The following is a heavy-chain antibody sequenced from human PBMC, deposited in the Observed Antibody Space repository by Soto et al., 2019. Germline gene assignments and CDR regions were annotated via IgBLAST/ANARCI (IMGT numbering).Heavy chain of an antibody. CDR1: GDIFSGYS. D-gene: IGHD5-12*01. J-gene: IGHJ4*02. V-gene: IGHV1-69*14. CDR2: IIPILVTT. CDR3: ARDLGSGYDPGDY. Sequence: QVQLVQSGAEVKKPGSSVKVSCKTSGDIFSGYSISWWRQAPGQGLEWMGGIIPILVTTNYAQRFHGRVTTTAAKYTSTVYMQLYSRKSEDTAVDYYARDLGSGYDPGDYWGQGTMVTVSS.